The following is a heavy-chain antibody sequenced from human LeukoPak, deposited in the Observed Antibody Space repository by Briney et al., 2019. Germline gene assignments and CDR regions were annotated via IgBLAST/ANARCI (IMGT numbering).Heavy chain of an antibody. CDR3: ARSPYVAESSFDI. J-gene: IGHJ3*02. D-gene: IGHD3-16*01. V-gene: IGHV4-30-4*01. CDR1: GGSISSGDYY. Sequence: SQTLSLTCTVSGGSISSGDYYWSWIRQPPGKGLEWIGYIYYSGSTYYNPSLKSRVTISVDTSKNQFSLKLSSVTAADTAVYYCARSPYVAESSFDIWGQGTMVTVSS. CDR2: IYYSGST.